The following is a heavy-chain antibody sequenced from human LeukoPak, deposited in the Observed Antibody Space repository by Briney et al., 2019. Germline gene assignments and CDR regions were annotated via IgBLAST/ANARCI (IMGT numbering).Heavy chain of an antibody. Sequence: PSETLSLTCVVSGGSISSGGYSWSWIRPPPGKGLEWIGYIHRSGSTYYNPSLKSRVTISVDRSKNQFSLKLSSVTAADSAVYYCARDNTEVGYLDYWGQGTLVTVSS. D-gene: IGHD4-23*01. V-gene: IGHV4-30-2*01. CDR2: IHRSGST. CDR3: ARDNTEVGYLDY. CDR1: GGSISSGGYS. J-gene: IGHJ4*02.